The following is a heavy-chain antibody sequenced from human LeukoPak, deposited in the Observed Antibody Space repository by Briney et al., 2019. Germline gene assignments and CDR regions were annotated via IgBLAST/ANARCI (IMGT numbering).Heavy chain of an antibody. J-gene: IGHJ4*02. CDR3: AKGDMAATYAFDY. V-gene: IGHV3-9*01. D-gene: IGHD5-12*01. Sequence: GGSLRLSCAASGFTFDDYAMHWVRQAPGKGLEWVSGISWNSGSIGYADSVKGRFTISRDNAKDSLYLQMNSLRAEDTALYYCAKGDMAATYAFDYWGQGTLVTVSS. CDR1: GFTFDDYA. CDR2: ISWNSGSI.